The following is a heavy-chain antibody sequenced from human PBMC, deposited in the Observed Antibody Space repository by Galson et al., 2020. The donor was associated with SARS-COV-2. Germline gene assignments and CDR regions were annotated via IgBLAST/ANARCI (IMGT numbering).Heavy chain of an antibody. D-gene: IGHD6-13*01. CDR3: ARVPVAAAGFDY. V-gene: IGHV1-8*02. CDR1: GYTFTSYD. CDR2: MNPNSGNT. J-gene: IGHJ4*02. Sequence: GESLKISCKASGYTFTSYDINWVRQATGQGLEWMGWMNPNSGNTGYAQKFQGRVTMTRNTSISTAYMELSSLRSEDTAVYYCARVPVAAAGFDYWGQGTLVTVSS.